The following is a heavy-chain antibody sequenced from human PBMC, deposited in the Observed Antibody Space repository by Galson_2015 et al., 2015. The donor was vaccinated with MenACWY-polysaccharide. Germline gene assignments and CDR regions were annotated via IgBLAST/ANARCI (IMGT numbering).Heavy chain of an antibody. J-gene: IGHJ6*02. V-gene: IGHV1-18*01. Sequence: SVKVSCKAYGYTFTNYGISWVRRAPGQGLEWMGWISPYNGNTNYAQKLQGRVTMTADTSTTTAYMELRSLRSDDTAVYYCARGGDYGHPYGMGVWGQGTTVTVSS. CDR2: ISPYNGNT. CDR3: ARGGDYGHPYGMGV. CDR1: GYTFTNYG. D-gene: IGHD4-17*01.